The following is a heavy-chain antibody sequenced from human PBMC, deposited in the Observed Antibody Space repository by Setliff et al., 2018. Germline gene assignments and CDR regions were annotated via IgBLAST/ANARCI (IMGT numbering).Heavy chain of an antibody. V-gene: IGHV3-15*01. CDR3: AKHGAYNDFLTGYNFYYDMDV. CDR1: GFTLNNAY. Sequence: GGSLRLSCAASGFTLNNAYMNWVRQAPGKGLEWVGRVTAKSAGATLEYSAPVKGRFTISTDDSTNTLYLQMNSLRAEDTAVYYCAKHGAYNDFLTGYNFYYDMDVWGQGTTVTVSS. D-gene: IGHD3-9*01. CDR2: VTAKSAGATL. J-gene: IGHJ6*02.